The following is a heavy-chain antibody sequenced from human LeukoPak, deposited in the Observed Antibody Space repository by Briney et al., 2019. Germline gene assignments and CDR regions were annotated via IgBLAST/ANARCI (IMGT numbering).Heavy chain of an antibody. D-gene: IGHD1-7*01. Sequence: GASLKISCKGSGYRFTSYWIGWVRQMPGKGLEGMGIIYPGDSDTRYSPSFQGQVTISADKSISTAYLQWSSLKASDTAMYYCARLGITGTVYNWFDPWGQGTLVTVSS. CDR1: GYRFTSYW. J-gene: IGHJ5*02. CDR2: IYPGDSDT. V-gene: IGHV5-51*01. CDR3: ARLGITGTVYNWFDP.